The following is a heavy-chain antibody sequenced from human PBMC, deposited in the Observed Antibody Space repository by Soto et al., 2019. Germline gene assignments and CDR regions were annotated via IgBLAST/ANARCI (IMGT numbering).Heavy chain of an antibody. D-gene: IGHD2-21*01. CDR2: VENSGST. CDR1: GGSVSSESYY. Sequence: PSETLSLTCSVSGGSVSSESYYWSWIRQTPGKGLEWIGNVENSGSTKYNPSLKSRVTISVDTPKNQFSLKLSSVTGADTAVYYCARERGDSHWIDPWGQGTLVT. J-gene: IGHJ5*02. V-gene: IGHV4-61*01. CDR3: ARERGDSHWIDP.